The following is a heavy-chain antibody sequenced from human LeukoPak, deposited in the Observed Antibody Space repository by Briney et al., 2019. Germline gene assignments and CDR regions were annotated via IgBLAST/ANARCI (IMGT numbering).Heavy chain of an antibody. V-gene: IGHV4-34*01. CDR2: INHSGST. CDR3: ARVPSFIVVVPAAVRWLYYMDV. J-gene: IGHJ6*03. D-gene: IGHD2-2*01. CDR1: GGYFSGYY. Sequence: SETLSLTCAVYGGYFSGYYWSWIRQPPGKGLEWIGEINHSGSTNYNPSLKRRVTLSVDTSKNQSSLKLSSVTAADTAVYYCARVPSFIVVVPAAVRWLYYMDVWGKGTTVTVSS.